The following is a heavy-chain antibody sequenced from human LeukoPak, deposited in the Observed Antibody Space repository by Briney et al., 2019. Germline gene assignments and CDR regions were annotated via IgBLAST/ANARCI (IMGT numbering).Heavy chain of an antibody. J-gene: IGHJ4*02. D-gene: IGHD1-26*01. CDR2: INHSGST. Sequence: PSETLSLTCAVYGGSFSGYYWSWIREPPGKGLEWIGEINHSGSTNYNPSLKSRVTISVDTSKNQFSLKLSSVTAADTAVYYCARLVRRIGGSGFDYWGQGTLVTVSS. CDR3: ARLVRRIGGSGFDY. CDR1: GGSFSGYY. V-gene: IGHV4-34*01.